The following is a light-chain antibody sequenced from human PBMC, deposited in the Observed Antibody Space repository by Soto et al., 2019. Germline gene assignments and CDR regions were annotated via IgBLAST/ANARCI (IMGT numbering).Light chain of an antibody. J-gene: IGLJ3*02. CDR1: SSDVGGYNY. V-gene: IGLV2-14*01. CDR2: EVS. CDR3: SSYTGSSTPV. Sequence: QSALTQPASVSGSPGQSITIPCTGTSSDVGGYNYVSWYQHHPGKAPKLMIYEVSNRPSGVSNRFSGSKSGNTASLTISGLQADDEADYYCSSYTGSSTPVFGGGTKVTVL.